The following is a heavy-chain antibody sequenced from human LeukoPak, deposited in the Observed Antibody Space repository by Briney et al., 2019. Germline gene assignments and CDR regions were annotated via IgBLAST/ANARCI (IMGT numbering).Heavy chain of an antibody. CDR3: AAIIVGATKIDY. J-gene: IGHJ4*02. V-gene: IGHV3-23*01. Sequence: GGSLRLSCAASGFTFSSYAMSWVRQAPGKGLEWVSAINNSGGSTYYADSVKGRFTISRDNSKNTLYLQMNSLRAEDTAVYYCAAIIVGATKIDYWGQGTLVTVSS. D-gene: IGHD1-26*01. CDR1: GFTFSSYA. CDR2: INNSGGST.